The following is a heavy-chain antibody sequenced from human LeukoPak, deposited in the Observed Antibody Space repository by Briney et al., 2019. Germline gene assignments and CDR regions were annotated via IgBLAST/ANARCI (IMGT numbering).Heavy chain of an antibody. Sequence: PSATLSLTCTVSGGSISSYYWSWIRPPPGKGLEWIGYIYYNGSTNHNPSLKSRLTISVDTSKNQFSLKLSSVTAADTAMYYCARAGRAQNFDYWGQGTLVTVSS. CDR1: GGSISSYY. CDR2: IYYNGST. CDR3: ARAGRAQNFDY. V-gene: IGHV4-59*13. J-gene: IGHJ4*02.